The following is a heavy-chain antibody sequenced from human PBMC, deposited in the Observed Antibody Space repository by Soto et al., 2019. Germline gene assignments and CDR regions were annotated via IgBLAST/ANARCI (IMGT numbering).Heavy chain of an antibody. CDR3: ARDRVSRGWYGGDFDL. Sequence: QVQLVQSGAEVKKPGASVKVSCKASGYTFTSYGISWVRQAPGQGLEWMGWISAYNGNTNYAQKLQGKVTMNTDTSTSTDYMELRSLRSDETAVYYCARDRVSRGWYGGDFDLWGRGTLFTVSS. D-gene: IGHD6-19*01. J-gene: IGHJ2*01. CDR1: GYTFTSYG. V-gene: IGHV1-18*01. CDR2: ISAYNGNT.